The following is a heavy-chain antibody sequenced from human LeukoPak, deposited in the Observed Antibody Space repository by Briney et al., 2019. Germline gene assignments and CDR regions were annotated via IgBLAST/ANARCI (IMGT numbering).Heavy chain of an antibody. J-gene: IGHJ6*02. D-gene: IGHD3-10*01. CDR3: ARDPYYYGSGSYIRSYYYYYGMDV. CDR2: ISYDGSNK. V-gene: IGHV3-30*04. CDR1: GFTFSSYA. Sequence: GGSLRLSCAACGFTFSSYAMHWVRQAPGKGLEWVAVISYDGSNKYYADSVKGRFTISRDNSKNTLYLQMNSLRAEVTAVYYCARDPYYYGSGSYIRSYYYYYGMDVWGQGTTVTVSS.